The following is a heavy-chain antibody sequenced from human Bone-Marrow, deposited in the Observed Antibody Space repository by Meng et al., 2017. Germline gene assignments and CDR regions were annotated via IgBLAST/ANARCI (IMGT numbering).Heavy chain of an antibody. CDR2: IKEDGSET. CDR1: GFIFSNSW. D-gene: IGHD3-10*01. J-gene: IGHJ4*02. CDR3: ARDDGYSGSDFDH. Sequence: VQVVESGGGLVQPGGSLRLSCAASGFIFSNSWMSWVRQAPGKGLEWVASIKEDGSETDYVDSVKGRFTISRDNAKNSIFLQMNSLRAEDTAVYYCARDDGYSGSDFDHWGQGTLVTVSS. V-gene: IGHV3-7*01.